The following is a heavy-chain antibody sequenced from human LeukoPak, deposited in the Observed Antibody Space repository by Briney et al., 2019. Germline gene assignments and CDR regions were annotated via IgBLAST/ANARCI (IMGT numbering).Heavy chain of an antibody. Sequence: ASVKVSCKASGYTFTGYYMHWVRQAPGQGLEWMGRIIPILGIANYAQKFQGRVTITADKSTSTAYMELSSLRSEDTAVYYCARVGIAARTPFDYWGQGTLVTVSS. CDR3: ARVGIAARTPFDY. CDR2: IIPILGIA. D-gene: IGHD6-6*01. CDR1: GYTFTGYY. J-gene: IGHJ4*02. V-gene: IGHV1-69*04.